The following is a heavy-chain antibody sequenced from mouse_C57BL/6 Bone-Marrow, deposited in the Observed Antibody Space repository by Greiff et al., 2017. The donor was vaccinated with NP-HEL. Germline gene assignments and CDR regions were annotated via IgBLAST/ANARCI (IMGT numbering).Heavy chain of an antibody. CDR1: GFSLSTFGMG. CDR3: ARIWDYWYFDV. J-gene: IGHJ1*03. CDR2: SWWDGDK. D-gene: IGHD4-1*01. V-gene: IGHV8-8*01. Sequence: QVTLKVSGPGILQPAQTLSLTCASSGFSLSTFGMGVGWIRQPSGKGLEWLVHSWWDGDKYYNPVLKRWLITSKDTYKNQVFLMSANGHTADTAAYYCARIWDYWYFDVWGTGTTVTVAS.